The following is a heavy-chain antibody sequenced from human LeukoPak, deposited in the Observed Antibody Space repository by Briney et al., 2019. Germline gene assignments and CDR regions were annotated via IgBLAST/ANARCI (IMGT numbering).Heavy chain of an antibody. CDR3: ARELFSEVSRSVGVLARKYYYGMDV. V-gene: IGHV1-18*01. CDR2: ISAYNGNT. D-gene: IGHD3-3*01. CDR1: GYTFTSYG. J-gene: IGHJ6*02. Sequence: VKVSCKASGYTFTSYGISWVRQAPGQGLEWMGWISAYNGNTSYAQKLQGRVTMTTDTSTSTAYMELRSLRSDDTAVYYCARELFSEVSRSVGVLARKYYYGMDVWGQGTTVTVSS.